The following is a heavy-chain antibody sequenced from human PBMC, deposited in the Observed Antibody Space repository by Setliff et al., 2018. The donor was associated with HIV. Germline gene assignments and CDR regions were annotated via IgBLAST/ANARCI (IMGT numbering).Heavy chain of an antibody. CDR3: AQSESGNQWELPFDY. CDR1: GGSISSGASY. V-gene: IGHV4-31*03. Sequence: SETLSLTCTVSGGSISSGASYWSWIRQHPVKGLEWIGYIYYSGSTSYKPSLKSRVTISVDTSKNQFSLKLRSVTAADTAVYYCAQSESGNQWELPFDYWGQGALVTVSS. CDR2: IYYSGST. J-gene: IGHJ4*02. D-gene: IGHD1-26*01.